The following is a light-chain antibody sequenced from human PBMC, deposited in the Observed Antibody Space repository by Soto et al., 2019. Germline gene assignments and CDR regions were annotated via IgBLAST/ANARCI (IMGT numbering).Light chain of an antibody. CDR2: GAS. CDR1: QSVSSSY. J-gene: IGKJ1*01. Sequence: EIVLTQSPGTLSLSPGERATLSCRASQSVSSSYFAWYQQKPGQAPTLLIYGASSRATGNPDRFSGSGSGTDFTLTISRLEPQDFAVYSWQQYGNSPRTFGQGTKVEIK. CDR3: QQYGNSPRT. V-gene: IGKV3-20*01.